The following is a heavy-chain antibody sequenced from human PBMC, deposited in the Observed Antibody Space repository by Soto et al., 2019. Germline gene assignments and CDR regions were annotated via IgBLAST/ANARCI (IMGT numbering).Heavy chain of an antibody. J-gene: IGHJ5*02. CDR1: GYSLTDYG. V-gene: IGHV1-18*04. Sequence: QVQLVQSGAEVKKPGASVKVSCKASGYSLTDYGISWVRQAPGQGLEWMGWISGYTGNTNYAQKLQGRVTMTTDTATNAAYMQLRSLRSNDTGVYYCARERDLWFDPWCQGTLVTVAS. CDR3: ARERDLWFDP. CDR2: ISGYTGNT.